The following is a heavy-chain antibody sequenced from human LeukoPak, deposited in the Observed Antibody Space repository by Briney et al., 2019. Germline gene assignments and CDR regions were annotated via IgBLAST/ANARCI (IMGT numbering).Heavy chain of an antibody. D-gene: IGHD3-3*01. CDR2: ISGSGGST. CDR1: GFTFSSYA. Sequence: GGSLRLSCAASGFTFSSYAMSWVRQAPGKGLEWVSAISGSGGSTYYADSVKGRFTTSRDNSKNTLYLQMNSLGAEDTAVYYCAKDGVYYDFWSGYFERRGNWFDHWGQGTLVTISS. CDR3: AKDGVYYDFWSGYFERRGNWFDH. J-gene: IGHJ5*02. V-gene: IGHV3-23*01.